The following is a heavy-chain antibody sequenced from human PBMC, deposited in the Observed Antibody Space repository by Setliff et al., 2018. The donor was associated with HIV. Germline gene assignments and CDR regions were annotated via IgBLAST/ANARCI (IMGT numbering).Heavy chain of an antibody. V-gene: IGHV4-4*02. CDR3: ARDWDYSDSNGNLDS. J-gene: IGHJ4*02. D-gene: IGHD3-22*01. CDR1: GGSISSGNW. Sequence: SETLSLTCAVSGGSISSGNWWSWVRQPPGKRLEWIGEIYHSGITNYNPSLKSRVTISVDKSKNQFSLKLSSVTAADTAVYYCARDWDYSDSNGNLDSWGQGTLVTVSS. CDR2: IYHSGIT.